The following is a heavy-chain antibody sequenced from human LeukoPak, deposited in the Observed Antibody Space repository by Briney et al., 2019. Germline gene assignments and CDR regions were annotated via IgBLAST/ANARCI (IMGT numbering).Heavy chain of an antibody. Sequence: GGSLRLSCAASGFTFSSHAMNWVRQAPGKGLEWVSGIGSRGGSTYYADSVKGRFTISRDNSKNTLYLQMNSLRAEDTAVYYCAKDDDYSYFDHWGQGTLVAVSS. D-gene: IGHD4-11*01. V-gene: IGHV3-23*01. CDR1: GFTFSSHA. CDR3: AKDDDYSYFDH. CDR2: IGSRGGST. J-gene: IGHJ4*02.